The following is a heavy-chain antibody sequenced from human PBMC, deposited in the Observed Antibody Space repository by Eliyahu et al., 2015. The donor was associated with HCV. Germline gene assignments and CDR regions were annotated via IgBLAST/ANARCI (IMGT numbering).Heavy chain of an antibody. D-gene: IGHD3-10*01. CDR3: ARAYVSSWFGELFD. Sequence: GKGLEWVSVIYSGGDTYYADSVKGRFTISRDNSKNTLYLQMNSLRAEDTAVYYCARAYVSSWFGELFDWGQGTLVTVSS. V-gene: IGHV3-53*01. J-gene: IGHJ4*02. CDR2: IYSGGDT.